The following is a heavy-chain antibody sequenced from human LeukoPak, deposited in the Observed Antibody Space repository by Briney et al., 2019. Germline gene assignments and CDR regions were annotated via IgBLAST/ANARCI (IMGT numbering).Heavy chain of an antibody. CDR2: IYHSGCT. CDR3: ARAAYSSSLFDP. D-gene: IGHD6-6*01. CDR1: GYSISSGCY. V-gene: IGHV4-38-2*02. Sequence: PSETLSLTCTVSGYSISSGCYWGWIQQPPGKGLEWIGSIYHSGCTYYNPSLKSRVTISVDTPKNQFSLKLSSVTAADTAVYYCARAAYSSSLFDPWGQGTLVTVSS. J-gene: IGHJ5*02.